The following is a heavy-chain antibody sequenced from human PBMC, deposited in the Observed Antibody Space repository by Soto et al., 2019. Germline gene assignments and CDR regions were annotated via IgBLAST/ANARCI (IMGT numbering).Heavy chain of an antibody. D-gene: IGHD3-22*01. CDR2: ISAYNGNT. J-gene: IGHJ4*02. CDR3: ARGSPYDSSGYEDY. Sequence: ASVKFSCKASGYTFTSYGISWVRHAPGQGLEWMGWISAYNGNTNYAQKLQGRVTMTTDTSTSTAYMELRSLRSDDTAVYYCARGSPYDSSGYEDYWGQGTLVTVSS. V-gene: IGHV1-18*04. CDR1: GYTFTSYG.